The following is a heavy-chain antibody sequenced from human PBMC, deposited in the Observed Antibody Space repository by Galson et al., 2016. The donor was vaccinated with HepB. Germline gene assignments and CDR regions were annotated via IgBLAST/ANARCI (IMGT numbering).Heavy chain of an antibody. V-gene: IGHV3-23*01. D-gene: IGHD3-16*01. CDR2: ITRSGDTT. CDR1: GFSFNNSG. J-gene: IGHJ4*02. CDR3: CKHGGFDY. Sequence: SLRHSCAASGFSFNNSGMSWVRQAPGRGPEWVSGITRSGDTTQYADFVKGRFTISRDNSKNTLYLYMNNLTAGDTAIYYWCKHGGFDYGGQGALVTVSS.